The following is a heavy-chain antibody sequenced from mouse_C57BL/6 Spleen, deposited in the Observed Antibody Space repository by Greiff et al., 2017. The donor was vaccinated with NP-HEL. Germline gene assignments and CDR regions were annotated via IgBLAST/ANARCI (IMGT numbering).Heavy chain of an antibody. CDR3: ARGGYYGNPFAY. CDR1: GYTFTDYY. CDR2: INPYNGGT. V-gene: IGHV1-19*01. D-gene: IGHD2-1*01. Sequence: VQLKQSGPVLVKPGASVKMSCKASGYTFTDYYMNWVKQSHGKSLEWIGVINPYNGGTSSNQKFKGKATLTVDKSSSTAYMELNSLTSEDSAVYYCARGGYYGNPFAYWGQGTLVTVSA. J-gene: IGHJ3*01.